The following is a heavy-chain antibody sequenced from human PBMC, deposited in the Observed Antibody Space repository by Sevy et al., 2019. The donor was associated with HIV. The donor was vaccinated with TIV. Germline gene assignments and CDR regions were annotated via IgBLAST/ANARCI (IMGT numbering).Heavy chain of an antibody. D-gene: IGHD5-12*01. V-gene: IGHV3-15*01. CDR1: GFTFSSAW. Sequence: GGSLRLSCTASGFTFSSAWMSWVRQAPGKGLEWVARIKSEFDGGAIDYAAPVKGRFTISREDSKNTVYLQMNSLKTEDTAVYYCITDPAYRGYDEEVINYYFYGMDVWGQGTTVTVSS. J-gene: IGHJ6*02. CDR3: ITDPAYRGYDEEVINYYFYGMDV. CDR2: IKSEFDGGAI.